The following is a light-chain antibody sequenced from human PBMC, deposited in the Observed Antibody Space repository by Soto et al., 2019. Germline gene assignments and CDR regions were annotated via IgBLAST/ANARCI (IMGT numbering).Light chain of an antibody. Sequence: EIVMTQSPATLSVSPGERATLSCRASQNVGNNLAWFQQKPGQAPRPLIYAASTSVTDFPARFSGSGSGTEFTLTISSLQSEDFAVYYCLQYYDFWTFGQGTKVEVK. CDR2: AAS. V-gene: IGKV3-15*01. CDR3: LQYYDFWT. CDR1: QNVGNN. J-gene: IGKJ1*01.